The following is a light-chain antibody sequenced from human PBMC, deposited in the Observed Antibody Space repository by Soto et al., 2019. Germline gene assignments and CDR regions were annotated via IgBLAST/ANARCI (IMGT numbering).Light chain of an antibody. CDR1: QSVSSSY. V-gene: IGKV3-20*01. CDR3: QQYRT. CDR2: GAS. J-gene: IGKJ1*01. Sequence: EVVLTQSPDTLSLSPGETATLSCRASQSVSSSYLAWYQQKPGQAPRLLIYGASSRATGIPDRFSGSGSGTDFTLTISRLEPEDFAVYYCQQYRTFGQGTKVDI.